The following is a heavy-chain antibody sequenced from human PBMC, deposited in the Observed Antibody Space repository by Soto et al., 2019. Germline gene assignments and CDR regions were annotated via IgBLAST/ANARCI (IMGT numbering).Heavy chain of an antibody. Sequence: QVQLVQSGAEVKKPGASVKVSCKASGYTFTSYDINWVRQATGQGLEWMGWMNPNSGNTGYAQKFQGRVTMTRNTSISTAYMELSSLRSEDTAVHYCARGRIMITFGGVIALGYWGQGTLVTVSS. V-gene: IGHV1-8*01. D-gene: IGHD3-16*02. J-gene: IGHJ4*02. CDR1: GYTFTSYD. CDR3: ARGRIMITFGGVIALGY. CDR2: MNPNSGNT.